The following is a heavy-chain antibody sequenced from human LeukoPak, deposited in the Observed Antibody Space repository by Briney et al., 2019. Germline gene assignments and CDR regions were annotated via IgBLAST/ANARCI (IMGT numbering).Heavy chain of an antibody. J-gene: IGHJ4*02. Sequence: GGPLRLSCATSGFILSSYWMTWVRQAPGQGLEWVANINLDGSVQWYADSVKDRFTISRDNAKNSVYLQMNSLRAEDTAVYYCAREGGVADYWGQGTLVTVSS. CDR3: AREGGVADY. V-gene: IGHV3-7*01. D-gene: IGHD3-16*01. CDR2: INLDGSVQ. CDR1: GFILSSYW.